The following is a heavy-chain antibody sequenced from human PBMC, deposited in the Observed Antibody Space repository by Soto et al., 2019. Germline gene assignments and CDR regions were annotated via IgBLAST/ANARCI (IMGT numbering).Heavy chain of an antibody. D-gene: IGHD3-22*01. CDR2: ISAYNGNT. J-gene: IGHJ5*02. Sequence: ASGKVSCKASGYTFTSYGISWVRQAPGQGLEWMGWISAYNGNTNYAQKLQGRVTMTTDTSTSTAYMELRSLRSDDTAVYYCATPPPYYYDSSGYPYTTWGQGTLVTVSS. CDR3: ATPPPYYYDSSGYPYTT. V-gene: IGHV1-18*01. CDR1: GYTFTSYG.